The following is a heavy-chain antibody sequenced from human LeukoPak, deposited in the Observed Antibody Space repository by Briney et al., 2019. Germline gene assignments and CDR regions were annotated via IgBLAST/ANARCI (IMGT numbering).Heavy chain of an antibody. CDR3: AKSGAYTSSSIDY. CDR1: GFIFTNFF. Sequence: GGSLRLSCAASGFIFTNFFMSWVRQAPGKGLEWVASIKHDGSEKYYVDSVRGRFTISRDSTKNLLYLQMSSLRAEDTAVYYCAKSGAYTSSSIDYWGQGTLVTVSS. D-gene: IGHD6-6*01. J-gene: IGHJ4*02. V-gene: IGHV3-7*01. CDR2: IKHDGSEK.